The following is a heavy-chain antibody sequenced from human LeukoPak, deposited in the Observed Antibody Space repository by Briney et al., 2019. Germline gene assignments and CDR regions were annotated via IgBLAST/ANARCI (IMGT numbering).Heavy chain of an antibody. CDR2: IIPIFGIA. CDR3: ARDGAGYCSSTSCSPS. J-gene: IGHJ5*02. Sequence: SVKVSCKASGGTFSSYAISWARQAPGQGLEWMGRIIPIFGIANYAQKFQGRVTITADKSTSTAYMELSSLRSEDTAVYYCARDGAGYCSSTSCSPSWGQGTLVTVSS. D-gene: IGHD2-2*01. CDR1: GGTFSSYA. V-gene: IGHV1-69*04.